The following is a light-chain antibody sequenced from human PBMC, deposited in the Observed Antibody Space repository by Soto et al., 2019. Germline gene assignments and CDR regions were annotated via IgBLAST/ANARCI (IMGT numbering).Light chain of an antibody. Sequence: EIVLTQSPGTLSLSPGERATLSCRASQGVSSTYFAWYQQKPGQAPRLLMYDASSRATGIPDGFSGSGSGTDFTLTISRLEPEEFAMYYCQQYGPSPMYTFGQGTNLEIK. CDR3: QQYGPSPMYT. CDR1: QGVSSTY. CDR2: DAS. V-gene: IGKV3-20*01. J-gene: IGKJ2*01.